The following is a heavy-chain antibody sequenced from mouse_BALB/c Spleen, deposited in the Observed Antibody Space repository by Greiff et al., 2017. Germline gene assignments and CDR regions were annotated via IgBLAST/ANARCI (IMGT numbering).Heavy chain of an antibody. V-gene: IGHV10-1*02. CDR1: GFTFNTYA. CDR3: VRLTGDY. Sequence: EVQLVESGGGLVQPKGSLKLSCAASGFTFNTYAMNWVRQAPGQGLEWIARIRSNSNNYATYYADTVKASFTISRDDSQSMLYLQMNNLKTDDTAMYYCVRLTGDYWGQGTTLTVSS. CDR2: IRSNSNNYAT. D-gene: IGHD4-1*01. J-gene: IGHJ2*01.